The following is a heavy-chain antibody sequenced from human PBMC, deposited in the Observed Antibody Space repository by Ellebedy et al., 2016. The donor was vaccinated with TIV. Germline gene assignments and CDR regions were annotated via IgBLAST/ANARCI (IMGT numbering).Heavy chain of an antibody. V-gene: IGHV1-18*01. Sequence: AASVKVSCKASGYTFTSYGISWVRQAPGQGLEWMGWISGYTGNTNYAQKLQGRVTMTRDTSTSTAYMELRRLRSDDTAVYYCARAPHSSMITFGGVSALFDYWGQGTLVTVSS. CDR3: ARAPHSSMITFGGVSALFDY. D-gene: IGHD3-16*01. CDR1: GYTFTSYG. J-gene: IGHJ4*02. CDR2: ISGYTGNT.